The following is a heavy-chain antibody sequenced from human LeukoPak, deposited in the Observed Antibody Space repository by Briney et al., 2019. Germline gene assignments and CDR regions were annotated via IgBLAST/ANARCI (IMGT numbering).Heavy chain of an antibody. CDR1: GYTFTGYY. Sequence: ASMTVSCKGSGYTFTGYYMHWLRQAPGQGLEWLGWVNPNRGGTNFAQKFMGRVTMTRDTSISTAYMELSRLRSDDTAVYYCARDQKGEFHFDYWGQGTLVTVSS. J-gene: IGHJ4*02. CDR3: ARDQKGEFHFDY. D-gene: IGHD3-16*01. CDR2: VNPNRGGT. V-gene: IGHV1-2*02.